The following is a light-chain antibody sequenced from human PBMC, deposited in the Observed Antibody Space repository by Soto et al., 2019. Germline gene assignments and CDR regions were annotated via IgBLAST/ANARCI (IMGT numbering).Light chain of an antibody. CDR1: QTINNW. Sequence: DIQMTQSPSTLSASVGDRVTITCRASQTINNWLAWYQLKPGKAPRLLIYDASTLESEVPSRFSGSGSGTEFTLTISSLQPDDFATYYCQQYPSYSPTFGQGTKVDIK. CDR2: DAS. V-gene: IGKV1-5*01. CDR3: QQYPSYSPT. J-gene: IGKJ1*01.